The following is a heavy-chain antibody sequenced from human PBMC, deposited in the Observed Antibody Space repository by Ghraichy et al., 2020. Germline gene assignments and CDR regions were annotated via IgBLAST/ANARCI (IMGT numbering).Heavy chain of an antibody. Sequence: SKTLSLTCTVSGGSISSGGYYWSWIRQHPGKGLEWIGYIYYSGSTYYNPSLKSRVTISVDTSKNQFSLKLSSVTAADTVVYYCARDGGALDAFDIWGQGTMVTVSS. CDR3: ARDGGALDAFDI. CDR2: IYYSGST. J-gene: IGHJ3*02. D-gene: IGHD3-16*01. V-gene: IGHV4-31*03. CDR1: GGSISSGGYY.